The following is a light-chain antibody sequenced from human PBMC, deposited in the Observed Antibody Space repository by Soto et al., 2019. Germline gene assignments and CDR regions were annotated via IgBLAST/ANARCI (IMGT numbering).Light chain of an antibody. V-gene: IGKV3-20*01. CDR1: QTVNSSY. Sequence: EIVLTQSPGTLSLSPGERASLSCRASQTVNSSYLAWYQQRSGQAPRLVIYGASSRASAVPDRFSGSGSGADFTLTISRLEPEDFAVYYRQQYGSSPLTFGGGTKVDIK. J-gene: IGKJ4*01. CDR3: QQYGSSPLT. CDR2: GAS.